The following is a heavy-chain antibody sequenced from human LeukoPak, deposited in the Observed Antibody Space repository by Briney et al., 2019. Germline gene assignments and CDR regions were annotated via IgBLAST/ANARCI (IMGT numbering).Heavy chain of an antibody. CDR1: GFSFDDYA. J-gene: IGHJ4*02. D-gene: IGHD5-18*01. Sequence: GGSLRLSCTASGFSFDDYAMHWVRQAPGKGLEWVAGISWNSGSIGYADSVKGRFTISRDNAKNSLYLQMNSLRAEDTALYYCAKARGFRGYSYGRGGFDYWGQGTLVTVSS. CDR3: AKARGFRGYSYGRGGFDY. CDR2: ISWNSGSI. V-gene: IGHV3-9*01.